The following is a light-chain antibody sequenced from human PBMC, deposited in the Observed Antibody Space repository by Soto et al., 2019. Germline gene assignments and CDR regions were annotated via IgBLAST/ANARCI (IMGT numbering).Light chain of an antibody. CDR2: DAS. V-gene: IGKV1-5*01. CDR1: ESIRTW. CDR3: QQYNNYPRT. Sequence: SASTLSASIGDRVTITCRASESIRTWLAWYQHKPGKAPKFLIYDASSLESGVPSRFSGSGSGTEFTLTISNLQPDDFATYFCQQYNNYPRTFGQGTQVDIK. J-gene: IGKJ1*01.